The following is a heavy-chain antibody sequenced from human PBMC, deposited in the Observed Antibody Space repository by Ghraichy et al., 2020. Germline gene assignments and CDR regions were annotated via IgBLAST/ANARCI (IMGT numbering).Heavy chain of an antibody. V-gene: IGHV3-23*01. D-gene: IGHD3-16*01. Sequence: GGSLRLSCAASGFTFGSYAMSWVRQAPGKGLEWVSAISDSGGDTYYADSVKGRFTISRDNFKNTLYVQMNSLRAEDAAVYYCAKGLGIWGSYKDSWGQGTLVTVSS. CDR1: GFTFGSYA. CDR3: AKGLGIWGSYKDS. CDR2: ISDSGGDT. J-gene: IGHJ5*01.